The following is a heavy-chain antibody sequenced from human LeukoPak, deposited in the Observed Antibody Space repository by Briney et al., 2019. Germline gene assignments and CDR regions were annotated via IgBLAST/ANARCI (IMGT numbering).Heavy chain of an antibody. D-gene: IGHD3/OR15-3a*01. J-gene: IGHJ4*02. CDR1: GGSISSNYYY. V-gene: IGHV4-39*01. Sequence: SETLSLTCTVSGGSISSNYYYWGWIRQPPGKGLEWIGSIYYTGSAYYNPSLKSRVTISVDTSKNQFSLRLSSVTAADTAVYYCARQTGSGLFILPGGQGTLVTVSS. CDR3: ARQTGSGLFILP. CDR2: IYYTGSA.